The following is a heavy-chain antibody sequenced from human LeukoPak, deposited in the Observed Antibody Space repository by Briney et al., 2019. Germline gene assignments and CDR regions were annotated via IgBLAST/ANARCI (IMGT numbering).Heavy chain of an antibody. D-gene: IGHD3-10*01. CDR3: ARDPERLWFGELSGGYYFDY. V-gene: IGHV3-30*04. CDR1: GFTFSSYA. Sequence: PGGSLRLSRAASGFTFSSYAMHWVRQAPGKGLEWVAVISYDGSNKYYADSVKGRFTISRDNSKNTLYLQMNSLRAEDTAVYYCARDPERLWFGELSGGYYFDYWGQGTLVTVSS. CDR2: ISYDGSNK. J-gene: IGHJ4*02.